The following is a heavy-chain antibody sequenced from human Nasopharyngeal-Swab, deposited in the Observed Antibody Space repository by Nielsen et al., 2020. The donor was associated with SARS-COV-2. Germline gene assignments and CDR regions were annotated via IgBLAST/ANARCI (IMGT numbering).Heavy chain of an antibody. D-gene: IGHD6-13*01. CDR1: GGSFSGYY. CDR2: INHSGST. Sequence: SQTLSLTCAVYGGSFSGYYWNWIRQPPGKGLEWIEEINHSGSTNYNPSLKSRVTISLDTSKNQFSLKLSSVTAADTAVYYCARSGYTGSWYGVRNWFDPWGQGTLVTVSS. CDR3: ARSGYTGSWYGVRNWFDP. J-gene: IGHJ5*02. V-gene: IGHV4-34*01.